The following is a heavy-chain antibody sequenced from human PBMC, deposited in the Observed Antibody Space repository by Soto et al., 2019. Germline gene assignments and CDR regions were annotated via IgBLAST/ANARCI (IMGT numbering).Heavy chain of an antibody. D-gene: IGHD3-22*01. Sequence: PGGSPRISCAASGFTFCSYIMDGVRQYPGKGLEWVSIISCTGNSRYYADSVKDRFTISRDNSQNTLYLQMNSLRAEDTAVYYCAKIGYYYDSSGYYPHPGFAYWGQGTLVTVSS. CDR2: ISCTGNSR. V-gene: IGHV3-23*01. J-gene: IGHJ4*02. CDR3: AKIGYYYDSSGYYPHPGFAY. CDR1: GFTFCSYI.